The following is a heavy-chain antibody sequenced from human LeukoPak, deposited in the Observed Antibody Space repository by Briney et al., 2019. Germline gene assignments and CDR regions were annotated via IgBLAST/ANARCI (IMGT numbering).Heavy chain of an antibody. Sequence: GGSLRLSCAASGFTFSTYGMHWVRQAPGKGLEWVALIWYDGNNIYYTDSVKGRFTISRDNSRNTLYLQLNSLRAEDTAVYCCARERLWFGELLSYYFDYWGQGTLVTVSS. CDR2: IWYDGNNI. CDR3: ARERLWFGELLSYYFDY. CDR1: GFTFSTYG. D-gene: IGHD3-10*01. V-gene: IGHV3-33*01. J-gene: IGHJ4*02.